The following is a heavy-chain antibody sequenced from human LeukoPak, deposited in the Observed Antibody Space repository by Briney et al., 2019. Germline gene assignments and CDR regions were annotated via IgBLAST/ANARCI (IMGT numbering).Heavy chain of an antibody. CDR3: ATSPPYSSGWYDY. Sequence: SETLSLTCAVYGGSFSGYYWSWIRQPPGKGLEWIGEINHSGSTNYNPSLKSRVTISVDTSKNQFSVKLSSVTAADTAVYYCATSPPYSSGWYDYWGQGTLVTVSS. CDR1: GGSFSGYY. J-gene: IGHJ4*02. V-gene: IGHV4-34*01. D-gene: IGHD6-19*01. CDR2: INHSGST.